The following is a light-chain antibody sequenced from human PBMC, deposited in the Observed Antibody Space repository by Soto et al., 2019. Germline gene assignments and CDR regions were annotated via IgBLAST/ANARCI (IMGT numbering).Light chain of an antibody. J-gene: IGLJ2*01. CDR2: EVS. CDR1: SSDVGFYNY. CDR3: ISYTTSTALVV. V-gene: IGLV2-14*01. Sequence: QSALTQPASVSGSPGQSITISCTGTSSDVGFYNYVSWYQHHPGKAPKLMIYEVSNRPSGVSNRFSGSKSGNTASLTISGRPTADEADYYCISYTTSTALVVFGGGTKLTVL.